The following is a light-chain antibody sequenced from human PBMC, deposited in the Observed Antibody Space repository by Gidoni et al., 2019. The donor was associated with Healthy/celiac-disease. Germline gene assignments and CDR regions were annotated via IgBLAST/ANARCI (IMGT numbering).Light chain of an antibody. CDR3: GTWDSSLSAYV. CDR1: SSNIGNNY. CDR2: DNN. J-gene: IGLJ1*01. V-gene: IGLV1-51*01. Sequence: VSAAPGQKVTISCSGSSSNIGNNYVSWYQQLPGTAPKLLIYDNNKRPSGIPDRFSGSKSGTSATLGITGLQTGDEADYYCGTWDSSLSAYVFGTGTKVTVL.